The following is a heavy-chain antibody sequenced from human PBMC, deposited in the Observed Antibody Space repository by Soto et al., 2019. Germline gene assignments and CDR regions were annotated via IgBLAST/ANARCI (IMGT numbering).Heavy chain of an antibody. Sequence: SETLSLTCTVSGGSVSSGSYYWSWIRQPPGKGLEWIGYIYYSGSTNYNPSLKSRVTISVDTSKNQFSLKLSAVTAADTAVYYCARGTVGYGMDVWGQGNTVTVSS. V-gene: IGHV4-61*01. D-gene: IGHD4-17*01. CDR3: ARGTVGYGMDV. CDR1: GGSVSSGSYY. J-gene: IGHJ6*02. CDR2: IYYSGST.